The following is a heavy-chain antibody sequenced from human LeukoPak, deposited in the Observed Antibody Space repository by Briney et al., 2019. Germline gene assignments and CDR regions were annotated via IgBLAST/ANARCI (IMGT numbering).Heavy chain of an antibody. CDR1: GYSISSGYY. V-gene: IGHV4-38-2*01. Sequence: SETLSLTCAVSGYSISSGYYWGWIRQPPGKGLVWIASIYHSGSTYYNPSLKSRVTIPVDRSKTQSPRKLSSGAAAATAVYYWASLGITMVRGVIIEGGLFDYWGQGTLVTVSS. J-gene: IGHJ4*02. CDR3: ASLGITMVRGVIIEGGLFDY. CDR2: IYHSGST. D-gene: IGHD3-10*01.